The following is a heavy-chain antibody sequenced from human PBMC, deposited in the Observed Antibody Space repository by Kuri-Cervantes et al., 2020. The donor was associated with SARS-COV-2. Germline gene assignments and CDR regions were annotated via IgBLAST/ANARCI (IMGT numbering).Heavy chain of an antibody. Sequence: SETLSLTCTVSGGSISSSSYYWSWIRQPPGKGLEWIGEINHSGSTNYNPSLKSRVTVSVDTSKNQFSLRLSSVTAADTAVYYCARGARYYYGSGSYYTNWFDPWGQGTLVTVSS. CDR3: ARGARYYYGSGSYYTNWFDP. J-gene: IGHJ5*02. CDR1: GGSISSSSYY. CDR2: INHSGST. D-gene: IGHD3-10*01. V-gene: IGHV4-39*07.